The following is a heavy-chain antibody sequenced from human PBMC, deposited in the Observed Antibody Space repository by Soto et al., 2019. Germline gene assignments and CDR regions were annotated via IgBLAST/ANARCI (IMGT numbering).Heavy chain of an antibody. V-gene: IGHV4-4*07. Sequence: SETLSLTCTVSGGSISSYYWGWIRQPAGKGLEWIGRIYTSGSTNYNPSLKSRVTMSVDTSKNQFSLKLSSVTAADTAVYYCARENFNWNYDWFDPWGQGTLVTVSS. CDR3: ARENFNWNYDWFDP. CDR1: GGSISSYY. D-gene: IGHD1-7*01. CDR2: IYTSGST. J-gene: IGHJ5*02.